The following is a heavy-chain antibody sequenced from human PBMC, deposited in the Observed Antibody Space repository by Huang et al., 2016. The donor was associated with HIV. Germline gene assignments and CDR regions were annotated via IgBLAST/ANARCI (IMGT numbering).Heavy chain of an antibody. D-gene: IGHD6-19*01. Sequence: QVQLVQSGAEVEKPGASVNLSCKASGFNFLTYALHWVRQAPGQRLEWMGGSNGDGFTKYSQKVQGRVTITRDRAASTVYVDFKSLTYEDTAVYYCARDKEAGTPFFDPWGQGTLVTVSS. CDR2: SNGDGFT. CDR1: GFNFLTYA. J-gene: IGHJ5*02. CDR3: ARDKEAGTPFFDP. V-gene: IGHV1-3*01.